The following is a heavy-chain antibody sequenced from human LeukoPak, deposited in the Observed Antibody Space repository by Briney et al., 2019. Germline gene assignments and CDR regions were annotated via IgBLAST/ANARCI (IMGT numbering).Heavy chain of an antibody. D-gene: IGHD4-17*01. CDR3: TTHHGDYYFDY. V-gene: IGHV3-15*01. J-gene: IGHJ4*02. CDR1: GFTFSNAW. Sequence: PGGSLRLSCAASGFTFSNAWMSWVRQAPGKGLEWVGLIKSKTDGGTTDYAAPVKGRFTISRDDSKNTLYLQMNSVKTEDTAVYYCTTHHGDYYFDYWGQGTLVTVSS. CDR2: IKSKTDGGTT.